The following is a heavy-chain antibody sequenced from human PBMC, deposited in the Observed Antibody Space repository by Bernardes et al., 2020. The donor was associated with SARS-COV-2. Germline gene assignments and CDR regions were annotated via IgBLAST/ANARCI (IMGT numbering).Heavy chain of an antibody. CDR2: MNPNSGNT. J-gene: IGHJ5*02. CDR1: GYTFTSYD. Sequence: ASVKVSCKASGYTFTSYDINWVRQATGQGLEWMGWMNPNSGNTGYAQKFQGRVTMTRNTSISTAYMELSSLRSEDTAVYYCARGPTTNWYSSSWYNPLNWFDPWGQGTLVTVSS. D-gene: IGHD6-13*01. CDR3: ARGPTTNWYSSSWYNPLNWFDP. V-gene: IGHV1-8*01.